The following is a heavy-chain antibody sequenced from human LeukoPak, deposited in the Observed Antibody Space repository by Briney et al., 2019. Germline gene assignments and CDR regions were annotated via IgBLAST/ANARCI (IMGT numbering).Heavy chain of an antibody. D-gene: IGHD1-26*01. Sequence: PSQTLSLTCAVSGGSISSGGYSWSWIRQPPGKGLEWIGYIYHSGSTYYNPSLKSRVTISVDTSKNQFSLKLSSVTAADTAVYYCAREWELLPPFDYWGQGTLVTVSS. V-gene: IGHV4-30-2*01. CDR1: GGSISSGGYS. CDR2: IYHSGST. J-gene: IGHJ4*02. CDR3: AREWELLPPFDY.